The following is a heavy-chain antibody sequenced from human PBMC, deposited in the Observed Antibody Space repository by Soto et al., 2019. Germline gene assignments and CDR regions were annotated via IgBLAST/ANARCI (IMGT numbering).Heavy chain of an antibody. J-gene: IGHJ6*02. Sequence: QVQLVQSGAEVKKPGASVKVSCKASGYTFTGYYMHWVRQAPGQGLEWMGWINPNSGGTNYAQKFQGWVTMTRDTSISTAYMELSRLRSDDTAVYYCARGPGDTVTTYYYYYGMDVWGQGTTVTVSS. V-gene: IGHV1-2*04. CDR3: ARGPGDTVTTYYYYYGMDV. CDR2: INPNSGGT. CDR1: GYTFTGYY. D-gene: IGHD4-17*01.